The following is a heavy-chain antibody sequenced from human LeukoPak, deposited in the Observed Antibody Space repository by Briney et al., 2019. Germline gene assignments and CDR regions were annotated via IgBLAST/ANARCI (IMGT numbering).Heavy chain of an antibody. CDR3: ARAARWQAGYFDY. CDR2: INWDGGST. CDR1: GFTFDDYA. D-gene: IGHD4-23*01. V-gene: IGHV3-20*04. Sequence: GGSLRLSCAASGFTFDDYAMTWVRQAPGKGLEWVSGINWDGGSTDYADSVKGRFTISRDNAKNSLYLQMNSLRAEDTALYYCARAARWQAGYFDYWGQGTLVTVSS. J-gene: IGHJ4*02.